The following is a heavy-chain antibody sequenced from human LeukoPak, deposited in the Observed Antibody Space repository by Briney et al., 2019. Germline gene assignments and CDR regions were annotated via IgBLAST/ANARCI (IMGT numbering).Heavy chain of an antibody. CDR1: GFTFSDYA. V-gene: IGHV3-23*01. CDR2: ISGSGGTT. CDR3: AELLYRSPNQY. Sequence: PGGSLRLSCAVSGFTFSDYAMSWVRQAPGKGLEWVSTISGSGGTTYYADSVKGRFTISRDNSKNTLYLEMNSLRAEDTAVHYCAELLYRSPNQYWGQGTLVTASS. D-gene: IGHD2-2*02. J-gene: IGHJ4*02.